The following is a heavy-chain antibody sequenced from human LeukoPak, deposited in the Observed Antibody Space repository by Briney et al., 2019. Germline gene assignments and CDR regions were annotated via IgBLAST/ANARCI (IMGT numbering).Heavy chain of an antibody. Sequence: SSETLSLTCAVYGGSFSGYYWSWIRQPPGKGLEWIGEINHSGSTNYNPSLKSRVTISVDTSKNQFSLKLSSVTAADTAVYYCARSPGYGYNIKRLDYWGQGTLVTVSS. CDR2: INHSGST. CDR1: GGSFSGYY. D-gene: IGHD5-24*01. CDR3: ARSPGYGYNIKRLDY. J-gene: IGHJ4*02. V-gene: IGHV4-34*01.